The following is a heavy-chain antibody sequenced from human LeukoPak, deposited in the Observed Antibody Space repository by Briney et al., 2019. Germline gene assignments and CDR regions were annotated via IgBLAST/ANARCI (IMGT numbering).Heavy chain of an antibody. J-gene: IGHJ6*02. CDR1: GFTFSSYA. CDR3: ARVVLGSGSYYTKGYYYYGMDV. Sequence: TVGSLRLSCAASGFTFSSYAMSWVRQAPGKGLEWVSAISGSGGSTYYADSVKGRFTISRDNSKNTLYLQMNSLRAEDTAVYYCARVVLGSGSYYTKGYYYYGMDVWGQGTTVTVSS. CDR2: ISGSGGST. V-gene: IGHV3-23*01. D-gene: IGHD1-26*01.